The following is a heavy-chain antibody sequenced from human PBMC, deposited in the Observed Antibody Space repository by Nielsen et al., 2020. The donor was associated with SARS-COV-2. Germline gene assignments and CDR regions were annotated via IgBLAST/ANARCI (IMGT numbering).Heavy chain of an antibody. D-gene: IGHD1-7*01. J-gene: IGHJ6*02. CDR3: ARASDKTGTSYYYYGMDV. Sequence: ASVKVSCKASGYTFTGYYMHWVRQAPGQGLGWMGWINPNSGGTNYAQKFQGWVTMTRDTSISTAYMELSRLRSDDTAVYYCARASDKTGTSYYYYGMDVWGQGTTVTVSS. V-gene: IGHV1-2*04. CDR2: INPNSGGT. CDR1: GYTFTGYY.